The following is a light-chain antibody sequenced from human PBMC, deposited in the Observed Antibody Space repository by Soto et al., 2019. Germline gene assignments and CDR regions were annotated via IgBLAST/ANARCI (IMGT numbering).Light chain of an antibody. CDR2: ATS. V-gene: IGKV1-27*01. J-gene: IGKJ4*01. Sequence: DVQMTQSPSSRSAFVGDRVTITCRASQGIAPYLAWFQQKPGKVPKLLIYATSTLQSGVPSRFSGSGSGTDFTLTISSLQPEDVATYYCQKYNTAPLTFGGGTKVEIK. CDR3: QKYNTAPLT. CDR1: QGIAPY.